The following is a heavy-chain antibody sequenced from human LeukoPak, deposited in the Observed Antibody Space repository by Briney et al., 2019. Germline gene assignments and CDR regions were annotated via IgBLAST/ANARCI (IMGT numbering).Heavy chain of an antibody. CDR1: GFTFSSYW. D-gene: IGHD2-2*02. CDR2: IKQDGSEK. Sequence: GGSLRLSCAASGFTFSSYWMSWVRQAPGKGLEWVANIKQDGSEKYYVDSVKGRFTISRDNAKNSLYLQMNSLRAEDTAVYYCARLLDVPAAIYFDYWGQGTLVTVSS. V-gene: IGHV3-7*01. CDR3: ARLLDVPAAIYFDY. J-gene: IGHJ4*02.